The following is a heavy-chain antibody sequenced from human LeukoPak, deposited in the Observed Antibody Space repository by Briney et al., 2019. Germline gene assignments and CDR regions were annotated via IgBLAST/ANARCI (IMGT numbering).Heavy chain of an antibody. Sequence: PGGSPRLSCAASGFTFSSYAMHWVRQAPGKGLEWVAVISYDGSNKYYADSVKGRFTISRDNSKSTLYLQMNSLRAEDTAVYYCASTQSSRTLYYFDYWGQGTLVTVSS. CDR2: ISYDGSNK. CDR3: ASTQSSRTLYYFDY. D-gene: IGHD1-26*01. CDR1: GFTFSSYA. V-gene: IGHV3-30*04. J-gene: IGHJ4*02.